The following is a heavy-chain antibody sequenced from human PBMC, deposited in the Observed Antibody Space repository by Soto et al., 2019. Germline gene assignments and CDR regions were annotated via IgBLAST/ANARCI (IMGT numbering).Heavy chain of an antibody. V-gene: IGHV3-7*05. CDR2: IKQDGSEK. CDR3: ARXRXXXWARDSNYYYYGMDV. CDR1: GFTFSSYW. J-gene: IGHJ6*02. Sequence: GGSLRLSCAASGFTFSSYWMSWVRQAPGKGLEWVANIKQDGSEKYYVDSVKGRFTISRDNAKNSLYLQMNSLRAEDKDVYYCARXRXXXWARDSNYYYYGMDVWGQGTTVTVSS. D-gene: IGHD3-9*01.